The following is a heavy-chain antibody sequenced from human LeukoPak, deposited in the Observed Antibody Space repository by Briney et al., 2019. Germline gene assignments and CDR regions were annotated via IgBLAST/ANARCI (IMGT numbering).Heavy chain of an antibody. D-gene: IGHD3-3*01. CDR2: VRYDQSAT. CDR1: GFNFSIYG. CDR3: VKDQGECPGSRCYLRFLEY. V-gene: IGHV3-30*02. J-gene: IGHJ4*02. Sequence: GGSLRLSCAASGFNFSIYGMHWVRQAPGKGLEWVTFVRYDQSATVYADSVRGRFAISRDNSKNTVHLQMNSLRVEDTALYFCVKDQGECPGSRCYLRFLEYWGQGTLVIVSS.